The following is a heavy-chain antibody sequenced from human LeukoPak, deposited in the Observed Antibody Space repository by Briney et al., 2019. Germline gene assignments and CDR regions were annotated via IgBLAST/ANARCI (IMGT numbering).Heavy chain of an antibody. CDR3: ARSKNYVSGSHYFYGMDV. Sequence: PGGSLRLSCAASGFSVSSNYMTWVRQAPGKGLEWVSVIYSGGNTYYADSVKGRFTMSSDNPKNTLYLQMNSLRAEDTAVYYCARSKNYVSGSHYFYGMDVWGQGTTVTVSS. CDR2: IYSGGNT. J-gene: IGHJ6*02. CDR1: GFSVSSNY. V-gene: IGHV3-53*01. D-gene: IGHD3-10*01.